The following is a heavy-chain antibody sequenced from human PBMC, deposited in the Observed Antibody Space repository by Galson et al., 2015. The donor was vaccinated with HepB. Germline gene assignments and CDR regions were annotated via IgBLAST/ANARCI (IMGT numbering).Heavy chain of an antibody. Sequence: LRLSCAASGFTFGSYGMHWVRQAPGKGLEWVAVISYDGSNKYYADSVKGRFTISRDNSKNTLYLQMNSLRAEDTAVYYCAKDRGTTPVYYYMDVWGKGTTVTVSS. CDR2: ISYDGSNK. V-gene: IGHV3-30*18. D-gene: IGHD3-10*01. CDR1: GFTFGSYG. J-gene: IGHJ6*03. CDR3: AKDRGTTPVYYYMDV.